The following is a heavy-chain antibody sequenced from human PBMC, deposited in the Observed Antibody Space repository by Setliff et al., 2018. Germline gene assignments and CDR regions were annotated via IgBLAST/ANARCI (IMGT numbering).Heavy chain of an antibody. V-gene: IGHV3-13*01. Sequence: GGSPRLSCAASGFTFSTYDLHWVRQVPGKGLEWVSSIGPSGATFYTGSVKGRFTISRENAKNSLYLQMNSLRAGDTAVYYCARESAPHGVRGVGGFDIWGQGTMVTVSS. D-gene: IGHD1-26*01. J-gene: IGHJ3*02. CDR2: IGPSGAT. CDR3: ARESAPHGVRGVGGFDI. CDR1: GFTFSTYD.